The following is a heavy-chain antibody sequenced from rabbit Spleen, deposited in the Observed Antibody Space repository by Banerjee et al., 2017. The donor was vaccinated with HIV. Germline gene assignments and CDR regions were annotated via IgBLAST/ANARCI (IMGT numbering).Heavy chain of an antibody. CDR1: GFDLSSYYY. CDR2: IVVSSSGST. V-gene: IGHV1S45*01. CDR3: ARTPPDNAAIGWATYFNL. Sequence: QEQLEESGGGLVKPEGSLTLTCKASGFDLSSYYYICWVRQAPGKGLEWIACIVVSSSGSTYYASWAKGRFTVSKTSSTTVTLQMTSLTAADTATYYCARTPPDNAAIGWATYFNLWGPGTLVTVS. J-gene: IGHJ4*01. D-gene: IGHD4-2*01.